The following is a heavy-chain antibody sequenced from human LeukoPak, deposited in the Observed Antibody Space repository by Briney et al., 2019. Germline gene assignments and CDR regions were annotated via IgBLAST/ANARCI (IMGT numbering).Heavy chain of an antibody. Sequence: GGSLRLSCAASGFTFSNYTMNWVRQAPGKGLEWVSSIRSGSIYTSYADSVKGRFTISRDNAKNSLYLQMNSLRAEDTAVYFCARDAVHTSGWYPFDYWGQGTLVTVSS. V-gene: IGHV3-21*01. CDR2: IRSGSIYT. CDR3: ARDAVHTSGWYPFDY. CDR1: GFTFSNYT. J-gene: IGHJ4*02. D-gene: IGHD6-19*01.